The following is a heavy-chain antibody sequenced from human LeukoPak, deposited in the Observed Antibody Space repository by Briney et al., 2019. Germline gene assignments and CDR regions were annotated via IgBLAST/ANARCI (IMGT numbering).Heavy chain of an antibody. Sequence: GGSLRLSCAASGFIFSTYSMNWVRQAPGKGLEWVSSISSSSTYIYYADSLKGRLTISRDNAKKSLYLQMNSLRVEDTAVYYCARAGLGQLLVAAFDIWAQWTMVTFFS. D-gene: IGHD1-26*01. CDR1: GFIFSTYS. J-gene: IGHJ3*02. V-gene: IGHV3-21*01. CDR3: ARAGLGQLLVAAFDI. CDR2: ISSSSTYI.